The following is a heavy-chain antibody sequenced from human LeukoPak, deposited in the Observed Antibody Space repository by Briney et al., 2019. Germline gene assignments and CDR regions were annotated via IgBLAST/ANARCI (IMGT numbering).Heavy chain of an antibody. J-gene: IGHJ4*02. CDR2: INPNRGGT. Sequence: ASVKVSCKASGYTFTGYYMHWVRQAPGQGLEWMGWINPNRGGTNYAQKFQGRVTMTRDTSISTAYMELSRLRSDDTAVYYCARDSWELYYYFDYWGQGTLVTVSS. D-gene: IGHD1-26*01. V-gene: IGHV1-2*02. CDR1: GYTFTGYY. CDR3: ARDSWELYYYFDY.